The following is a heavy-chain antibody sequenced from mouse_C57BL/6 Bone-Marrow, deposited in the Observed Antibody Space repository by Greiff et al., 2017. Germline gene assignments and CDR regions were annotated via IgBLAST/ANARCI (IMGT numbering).Heavy chain of an antibody. CDR1: GFTFSSYT. CDR2: ISGGGVNT. V-gene: IGHV5-9*01. D-gene: IGHD2-3*01. CDR3: ARHGLLRGFAY. Sequence: EVHLVESGGGLVKPGGSLKLSCAASGFTFSSYTMSWVRQTPEKRLEWVATISGGGVNTYYPDSVKGRFTISRDNAKNTLYLQMSSLRSEDTALYYCARHGLLRGFAYWGQGTLVTVSA. J-gene: IGHJ3*01.